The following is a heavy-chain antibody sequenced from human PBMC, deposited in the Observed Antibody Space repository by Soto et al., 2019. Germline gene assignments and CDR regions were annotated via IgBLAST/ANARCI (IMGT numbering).Heavy chain of an antibody. CDR1: GYTFTGSY. CDR2: INPNSGGT. CDR3: VREEQIGYSFDY. V-gene: IGHV1-2*04. D-gene: IGHD1-1*01. Sequence: QVQLVQSGAEVKKPGASVRVSCKASGYTFTGSYMHWVRQAPGQGLEWMGWINPNSGGTNYAQKFQGWVTMTRDTSISTVYMELSRLRSDDTAVYYCVREEQIGYSFDYWGQGTLVTVSS. J-gene: IGHJ4*02.